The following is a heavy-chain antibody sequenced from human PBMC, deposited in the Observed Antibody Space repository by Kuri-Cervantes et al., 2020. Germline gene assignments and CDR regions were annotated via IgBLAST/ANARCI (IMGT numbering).Heavy chain of an antibody. CDR3: ARQHYYDSSGYPFDY. CDR1: GGSISSYY. D-gene: IGHD3-22*01. V-gene: IGHV4-59*05. Sequence: SETLSLTCTVSGGSISSYYWSWIRQPPGRGLEWIGSIYYSGSTYYNPSLKSRVTISVDTSKNQFSLKLSSMTAADTAVYYCARQHYYDSSGYPFDYWGQGTLVTVSS. CDR2: IYYSGST. J-gene: IGHJ4*02.